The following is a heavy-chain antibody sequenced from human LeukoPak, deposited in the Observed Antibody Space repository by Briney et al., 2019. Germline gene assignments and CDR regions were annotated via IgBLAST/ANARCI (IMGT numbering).Heavy chain of an antibody. V-gene: IGHV3-49*04. CDR3: TRDLSWYDSSGYGYYFDY. CDR2: IRSKAYGGTT. D-gene: IGHD3-22*01. CDR1: KFNFNSYG. Sequence: GGSLRLSCTTSKFNFNSYGMTWVRQAPGKGLEWVGFIRSKAYGGTTEYAASVKGRFTISRDDSKSIAYLQMNSLKTEDTAVYYCTRDLSWYDSSGYGYYFDYWGQGTLVTVSS. J-gene: IGHJ4*02.